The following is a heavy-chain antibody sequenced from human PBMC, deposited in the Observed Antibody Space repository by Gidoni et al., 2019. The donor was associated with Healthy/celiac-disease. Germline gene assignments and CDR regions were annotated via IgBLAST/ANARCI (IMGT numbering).Heavy chain of an antibody. J-gene: IGHJ6*02. CDR2: IYSGGST. D-gene: IGHD3-10*01. V-gene: IGHV3-66*02. CDR1: GSPVSSNY. Sequence: EVQLVESGGGLVQPGGSLRPPCAASGSPVSSNYMRWVRQAPGKGREWVSVIYSGGSTYYADSVKGRFTISRDNSKNTLYLQMNSLRAEDTAVYYCARDSADVGYYYYGMDVWGQGTTVTVSS. CDR3: ARDSADVGYYYYGMDV.